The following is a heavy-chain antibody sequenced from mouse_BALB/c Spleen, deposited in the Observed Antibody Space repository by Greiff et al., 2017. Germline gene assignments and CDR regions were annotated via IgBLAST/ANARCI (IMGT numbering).Heavy chain of an antibody. J-gene: IGHJ4*01. CDR2: IYPGDGDT. D-gene: IGHD1-1*01. CDR1: GYAFSSSW. Sequence: QVQLKQSGPELVKPGASVKISCKASGYAFSSSWMNWVKQRPGQGLEWIGRIYPGDGDTNYNGKFKGKATLTADKSSSTAYMQLSSLTSVDSAVYFCARYYYGSSNAMDYWGQGTSVTVSS. CDR3: ARYYYGSSNAMDY. V-gene: IGHV1-82*01.